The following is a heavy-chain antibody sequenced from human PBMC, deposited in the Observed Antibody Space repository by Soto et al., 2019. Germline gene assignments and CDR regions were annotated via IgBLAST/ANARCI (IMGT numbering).Heavy chain of an antibody. CDR2: IKQDGSEK. Sequence: YWMSWVRQAPGKGLEWVANIKQDGSEKYYVDSVKGRFTISRDNAKNSLYLQMNSLRAEDMAVYYCTRGLNWFDPWGQGTLVTVSS. CDR1: YW. CDR3: TRGLNWFDP. J-gene: IGHJ5*02. V-gene: IGHV3-7*01.